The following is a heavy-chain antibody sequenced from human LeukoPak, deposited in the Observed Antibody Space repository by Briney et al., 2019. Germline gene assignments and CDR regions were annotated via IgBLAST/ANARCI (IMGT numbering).Heavy chain of an antibody. Sequence: LGGSLRLSCAASEFTFSSYWMSWVRQAPGKGLEWVANIKQDGGQIYYLESVKGRFTVFRDNAKNSLYLQMNSLRAEDTAVYYCARLGARQMLEYWGQGTLVTVSS. CDR1: EFTFSSYW. D-gene: IGHD4-17*01. V-gene: IGHV3-7*01. CDR2: IKQDGGQI. CDR3: ARLGARQMLEY. J-gene: IGHJ4*02.